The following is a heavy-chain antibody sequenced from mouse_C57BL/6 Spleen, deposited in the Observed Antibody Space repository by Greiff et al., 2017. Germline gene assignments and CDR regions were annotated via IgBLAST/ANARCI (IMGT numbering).Heavy chain of an antibody. V-gene: IGHV1-9*01. CDR1: GYTFTGYW. Sequence: VQLQQSGAELMKPGASVKLSCKATGYTFTGYWIEWVKQRPGHGLEWIGEILPGSGSTNYNEKFKGKATFTADTSSNTAYMQLSGLTTEDSAIYYCARRGSGYLFAYWGQGTLVTVSA. J-gene: IGHJ3*01. CDR2: ILPGSGST. D-gene: IGHD3-2*02. CDR3: ARRGSGYLFAY.